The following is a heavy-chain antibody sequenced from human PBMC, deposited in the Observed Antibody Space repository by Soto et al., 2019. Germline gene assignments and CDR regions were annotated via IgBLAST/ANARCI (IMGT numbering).Heavy chain of an antibody. D-gene: IGHD3-3*02. V-gene: IGHV3-53*01. Sequence: EVQLVESGGGLIQPGGSLRLSCAASGFTVSSSYMTWIRQAPEKGLEWVSVIYTGGTTYYADSVRGRFTISRDNSKNTLYLQMNSLRVVDTAVYYCAKEMRNAYNQRDAFLWCQGTLVTVSS. J-gene: IGHJ4*02. CDR3: AKEMRNAYNQRDAFL. CDR1: GFTVSSSY. CDR2: IYTGGTT.